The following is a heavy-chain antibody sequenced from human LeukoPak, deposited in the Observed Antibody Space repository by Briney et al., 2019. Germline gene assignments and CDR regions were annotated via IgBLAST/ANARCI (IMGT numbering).Heavy chain of an antibody. Sequence: SETLSLTCTVSGGSISSSSYYWGWIRQPPGKGLEWIGSIYYSGSTYYNPSLKSRVTISVDTSKNQFSLKLSSVTAADTAVYYCARSSRDGYNKSPPFDYWGQGTLATVSS. CDR3: ARSSRDGYNKSPPFDY. D-gene: IGHD5-24*01. J-gene: IGHJ4*02. CDR2: IYYSGST. V-gene: IGHV4-39*01. CDR1: GGSISSSSYY.